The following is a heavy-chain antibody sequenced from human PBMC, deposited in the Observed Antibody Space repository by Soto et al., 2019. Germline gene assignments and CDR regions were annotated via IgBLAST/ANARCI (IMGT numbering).Heavy chain of an antibody. V-gene: IGHV4-4*02. CDR3: ARDRGYYDSSGYYYSYPIRYFDL. D-gene: IGHD3-22*01. J-gene: IGHJ2*01. Sequence: QVQLQESGPGLVKPSGTLSLTCAVSGGSISSSNWWSWVRQPPGKGLEWIGEIYHSGSTNYTPSLKRRVTISVDRSKNQCARKLSSVTAADTAVYYCARDRGYYDSSGYYYSYPIRYFDLWGRGTLVTVSS. CDR1: GGSISSSNW. CDR2: IYHSGST.